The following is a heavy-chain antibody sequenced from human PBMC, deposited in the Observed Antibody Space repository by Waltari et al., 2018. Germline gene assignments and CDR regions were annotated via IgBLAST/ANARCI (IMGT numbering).Heavy chain of an antibody. J-gene: IGHJ6*02. CDR1: GGSISSGSYY. D-gene: IGHD3-3*01. Sequence: QVQLQESGPGLVKPSQTLSLTCTVAGGSISSGSYYWSWIRQPAGKGLGGIGRIYTSGSTNYNPSLKGRVTISVDTSKNQFSLKLSSVTAADTAVYYCARVGSTYDFWSGYLLYYGMDVWGQGTTVTVSS. CDR3: ARVGSTYDFWSGYLLYYGMDV. CDR2: IYTSGST. V-gene: IGHV4-61*02.